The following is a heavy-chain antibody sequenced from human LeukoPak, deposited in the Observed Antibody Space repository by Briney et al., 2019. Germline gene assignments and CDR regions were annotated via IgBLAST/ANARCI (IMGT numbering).Heavy chain of an antibody. CDR3: ARSTVDTAMVSDY. Sequence: GGSLRLSCAASGFTFSSYSMNWVRQAPGKGLEWVSYISSSSSTIYYADSVKGRFTISRDNAKNSLYLQMNSLRHEDTAVYYCARSTVDTAMVSDYWGQGTLVTVSS. CDR2: ISSSSSTI. V-gene: IGHV3-48*02. J-gene: IGHJ4*02. CDR1: GFTFSSYS. D-gene: IGHD5-18*01.